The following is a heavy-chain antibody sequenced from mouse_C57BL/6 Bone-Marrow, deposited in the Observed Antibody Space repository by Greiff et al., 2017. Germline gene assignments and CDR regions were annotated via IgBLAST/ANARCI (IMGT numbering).Heavy chain of an antibody. D-gene: IGHD1-1*01. V-gene: IGHV5-16*01. CDR2: INYDGSST. J-gene: IGHJ1*03. CDR1: GFTFSDYY. Sequence: EVKLMESEGGLVQPGSSMKLSCTASGFTFSDYYMAWVRQVPEKGLEWVANINYDGSSTYYLDSLKSRFIISRDNAKNILYLQMSSLKSEDTATYYCARVRYYGSSYWYFDVWGTGTTVTVSS. CDR3: ARVRYYGSSYWYFDV.